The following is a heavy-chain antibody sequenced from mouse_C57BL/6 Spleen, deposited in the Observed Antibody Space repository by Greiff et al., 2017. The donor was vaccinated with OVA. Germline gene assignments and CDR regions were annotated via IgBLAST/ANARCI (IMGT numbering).Heavy chain of an antibody. CDR1: GYSITSGYY. J-gene: IGHJ4*01. D-gene: IGHD2-3*01. CDR2: ISYDGSN. Sequence: EVQRVESGPGLVKPSQSLSLTCSVTGYSITSGYYWNWIRQFPGNKLEWMGYISYDGSNNYNPSLKNRISITRDTSKNQFFLKLNSVTTEDTATYYCARGFYDGYRYYYAMDYWGQGTSVTVSS. V-gene: IGHV3-6*01. CDR3: ARGFYDGYRYYYAMDY.